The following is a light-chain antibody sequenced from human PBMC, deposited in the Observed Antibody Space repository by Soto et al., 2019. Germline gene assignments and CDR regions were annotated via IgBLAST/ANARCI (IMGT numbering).Light chain of an antibody. CDR3: QHRSNWLA. V-gene: IGKV3-11*01. CDR2: DAS. J-gene: IGKJ4*01. Sequence: EIVLTQSPATLSLSPGERATLSCRASQSVSSYLAWYQQKPCHAPRLLIYDASNRATGIPARFSGSGSGTDFTLTITSLEPEDFAVYYCQHRSNWLAFGGGTKVEIK. CDR1: QSVSSY.